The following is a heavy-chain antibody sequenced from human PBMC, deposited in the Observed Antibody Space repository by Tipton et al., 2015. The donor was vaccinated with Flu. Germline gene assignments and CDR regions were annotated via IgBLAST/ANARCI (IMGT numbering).Heavy chain of an antibody. CDR3: ARRVYSNYVSDPKSWFDP. V-gene: IGHV4-38-2*01. CDR2: IHRSGNT. D-gene: IGHD4-11*01. J-gene: IGHJ5*02. Sequence: TLSLTCSVSGDSIGSDYYWAWIRQPPGKGLEWLGNIHRSGNTHYNSSLKSRVTISVDKSKNQFSLRLLSVTATDTAVYYCARRVYSNYVSDPKSWFDPWGQGILDTVSS. CDR1: GDSIGSDYY.